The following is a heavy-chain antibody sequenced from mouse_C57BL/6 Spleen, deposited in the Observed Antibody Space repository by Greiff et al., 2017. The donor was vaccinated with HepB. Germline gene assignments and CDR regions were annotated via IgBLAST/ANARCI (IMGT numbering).Heavy chain of an antibody. V-gene: IGHV1-82*01. Sequence: QVQLQQSGPELVKPGASVKISCKASGYAFSSSWMNWVKQRPGKGLEWIGRIYPGDGDTNYNGKFKGKATLTADKSSSTAYMQLSSLTSEDSAVYFCARSPVLKSYYAMDYWGQGTSVTVSS. CDR3: ARSPVLKSYYAMDY. D-gene: IGHD1-1*01. CDR2: IYPGDGDT. J-gene: IGHJ4*01. CDR1: GYAFSSSW.